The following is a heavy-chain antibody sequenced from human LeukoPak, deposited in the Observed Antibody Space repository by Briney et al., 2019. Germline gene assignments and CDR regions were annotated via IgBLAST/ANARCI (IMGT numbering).Heavy chain of an antibody. Sequence: GASLRLSCAASGFTFSSYAMSWVRQAPGEGLEWVSAISGSGGSTYYADSVKGRFTISRDNSKNTLYLQMNSLRAEDTAVYYCAKDSSYGSGSFHFDYWGQGTLITVSS. CDR3: AKDSSYGSGSFHFDY. V-gene: IGHV3-23*01. D-gene: IGHD3-10*01. CDR2: ISGSGGST. J-gene: IGHJ4*02. CDR1: GFTFSSYA.